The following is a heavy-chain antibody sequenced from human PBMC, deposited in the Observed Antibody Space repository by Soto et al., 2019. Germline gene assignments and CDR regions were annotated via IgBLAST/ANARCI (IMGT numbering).Heavy chain of an antibody. CDR2: ISWNSGSI. CDR1: GFTFDDYA. Sequence: EVQLVESGGGLVQPGRSLRLSCAASGFTFDDYAMHWVRQAPGKGLEWVSGISWNSGSIGYADSVKGRFTISRDNAKNSLYLQMNSLRDDDTALYYCAKDQKAAADYYMDVWGRGTTVTVSS. J-gene: IGHJ6*03. V-gene: IGHV3-9*01. D-gene: IGHD6-13*01. CDR3: AKDQKAAADYYMDV.